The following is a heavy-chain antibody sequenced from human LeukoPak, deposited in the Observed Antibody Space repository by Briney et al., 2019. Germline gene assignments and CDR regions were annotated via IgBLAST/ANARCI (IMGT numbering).Heavy chain of an antibody. CDR1: GFTFSSYA. J-gene: IGHJ3*02. D-gene: IGHD3-22*01. Sequence: QAGGSLRLSCAAFGFTFSSYAMSWVRQAPGKGLEWVSAISGSGGSTYYADSVKGRFTISRDNSKNTLYLQMNSLRAEDTAVYYCAKDLGNSMIGHPEYAFDIWGQGTMVTVSS. CDR2: ISGSGGST. CDR3: AKDLGNSMIGHPEYAFDI. V-gene: IGHV3-23*01.